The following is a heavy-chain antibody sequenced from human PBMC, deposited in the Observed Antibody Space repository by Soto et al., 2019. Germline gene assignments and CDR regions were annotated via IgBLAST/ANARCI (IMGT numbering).Heavy chain of an antibody. CDR1: GFSLTTSGVG. J-gene: IGHJ5*02. V-gene: IGHV2-5*02. CDR2: IYWDDDK. D-gene: IGHD3-16*01. CDR3: AHSLGEDWFDP. Sequence: QITLKESGPTLVKSTQTLTLTCTFSGFSLTTSGVGVGWIRQPPGKALEWLALIYWDDDKRYSPSLKSRLTITKDTSKNPEALMMTNMDPVDTATYCRAHSLGEDWFDPWGQGTLVTVSS.